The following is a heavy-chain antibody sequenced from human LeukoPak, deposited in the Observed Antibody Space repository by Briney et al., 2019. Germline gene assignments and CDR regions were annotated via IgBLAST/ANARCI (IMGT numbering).Heavy chain of an antibody. CDR3: ARAWGYYDSSGYYRPFDY. CDR2: INPNSGGT. D-gene: IGHD3-22*01. V-gene: IGHV1-2*02. CDR1: GYTLTGYY. Sequence: ASVKVSCKASGYTLTGYYMHWVRQAPGQGLEWMGWINPNSGGTNYAQKFQGRVTMTRDTSISTAYMELSRLRSDDTAVYYCARAWGYYDSSGYYRPFDYWGQGTLVTVSS. J-gene: IGHJ4*02.